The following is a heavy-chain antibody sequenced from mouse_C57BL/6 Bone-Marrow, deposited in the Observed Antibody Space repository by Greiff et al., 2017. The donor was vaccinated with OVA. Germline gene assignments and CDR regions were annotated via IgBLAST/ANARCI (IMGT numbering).Heavy chain of an antibody. D-gene: IGHD2-3*01. CDR1: GYTFTSYW. V-gene: IGHV1-64*01. J-gene: IGHJ3*01. CDR3: ARWGMGSWFAY. Sequence: QVQLQQPGAELVKPGASVKLSCKASGYTFTSYWMHWVKQRPGQGLEWIGMIHPNSGSTNYNEKFKSKATLTVDKSSSTAYMQLSSLTSEDSAVDYCARWGMGSWFAYWGQGTLVTVSA. CDR2: IHPNSGST.